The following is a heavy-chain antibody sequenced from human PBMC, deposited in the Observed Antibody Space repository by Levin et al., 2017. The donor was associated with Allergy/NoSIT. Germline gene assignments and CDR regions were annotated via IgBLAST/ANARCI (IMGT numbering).Heavy chain of an antibody. CDR1: GGSFSGYY. J-gene: IGHJ4*02. CDR2: INHSGST. CDR3: ARARFGGDRRGLVRRGVYFDY. Sequence: SETLSLTCAVYGGSFSGYYWSWIRQPPGKGLEWIGEINHSGSTNYNPSLKSRVTISVDTSKNQFSLKLSSVTAADTAVYYCARARFGGDRRGLVRRGVYFDYWGQGTLVTVSS. V-gene: IGHV4-34*01. D-gene: IGHD3-16*01.